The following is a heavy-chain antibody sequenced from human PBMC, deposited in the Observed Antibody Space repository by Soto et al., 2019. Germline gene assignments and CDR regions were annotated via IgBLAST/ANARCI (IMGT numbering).Heavy chain of an antibody. J-gene: IGHJ6*02. Sequence: QVQLVQSGAEVKKPGSSVKVSCKTSRDTFNKYAFNWVRQAPGQGLEWMGWIIPIFSSRNYAEKFLGRVTITADDSTSTAYMELRSLRFEDTAVYYCAGGETHLGVWGQGTTVTVSS. CDR2: IIPIFSSR. CDR3: AGGETHLGV. CDR1: RDTFNKYA. V-gene: IGHV1-69*01.